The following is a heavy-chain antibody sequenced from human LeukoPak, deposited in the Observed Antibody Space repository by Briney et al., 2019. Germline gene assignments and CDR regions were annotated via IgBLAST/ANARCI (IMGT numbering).Heavy chain of an antibody. J-gene: IGHJ6*02. CDR1: GGSISSGGYY. D-gene: IGHD2-21*02. Sequence: SETLSLTCTVSGGSISSGGYYWSWIRQHPGKGLEWIGYIYYSGSTYYNPSLKSRVTISVDTSKNQFSLKLSSVTAADTAVYYCARDRADWPPYYYYGMDVWGQGTTVTVSS. CDR3: ARDRADWPPYYYYGMDV. CDR2: IYYSGST. V-gene: IGHV4-31*03.